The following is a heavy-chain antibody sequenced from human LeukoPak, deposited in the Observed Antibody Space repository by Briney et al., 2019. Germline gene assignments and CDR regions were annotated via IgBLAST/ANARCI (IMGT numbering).Heavy chain of an antibody. CDR2: INPNSGDT. J-gene: IGHJ6*02. CDR3: ARDIGSAYRNGLYYCFGMDV. CDR1: GYTFTCYY. V-gene: IGHV1-2*02. Sequence: ASVKVSCKASGYTFTCYYMHWVRQAPGQGLEWMGWINPNSGDTNYAQKFQGRVTMTRDTSISTAYVELSRLRSDDTAVYYCARDIGSAYRNGLYYCFGMDVWGQGTTVTVSS. D-gene: IGHD5-18*01.